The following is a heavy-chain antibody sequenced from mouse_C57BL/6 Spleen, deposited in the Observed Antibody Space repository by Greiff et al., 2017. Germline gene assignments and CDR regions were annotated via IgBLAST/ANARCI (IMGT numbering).Heavy chain of an antibody. V-gene: IGHV1-50*01. Sequence: QVQLQQPGAELVKPGASVKLSCKASGYTFTSYWMQWVKQRPGQGLEWIGEIDPSDSYTNYNQKFKGKATLTVDTSSSTAYMQLSSLTSEDSAVYYCARRGYDYEAMDYWGQGTSVTVSS. D-gene: IGHD3-1*01. CDR2: IDPSDSYT. CDR3: ARRGYDYEAMDY. J-gene: IGHJ4*01. CDR1: GYTFTSYW.